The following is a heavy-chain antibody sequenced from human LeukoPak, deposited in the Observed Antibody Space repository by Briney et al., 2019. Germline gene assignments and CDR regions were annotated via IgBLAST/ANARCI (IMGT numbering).Heavy chain of an antibody. V-gene: IGHV3-9*01. CDR1: GFTFDNYA. D-gene: IGHD3-10*01. Sequence: PGGSLRLSCAASGFTFDNYAMHWVRKVPGKGLEWVSGISWNGGIIGYADSVKGRFTIPRDSAKNSLYLQMNSLRVEDTALYYCAKGGLRLYFGQSHYWGQGTLVTVSS. J-gene: IGHJ4*02. CDR2: ISWNGGII. CDR3: AKGGLRLYFGQSHY.